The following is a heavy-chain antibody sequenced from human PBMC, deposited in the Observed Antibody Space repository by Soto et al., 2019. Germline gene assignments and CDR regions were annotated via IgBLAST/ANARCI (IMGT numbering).Heavy chain of an antibody. D-gene: IGHD2-15*01. J-gene: IGHJ4*02. CDR1: GYSFTSYW. V-gene: IGHV5-10-1*01. CDR2: IDPSDSYT. Sequence: GESLKISCKGSGYSFTSYWISWVRQMPGKGLEWMGRIDPSDSYTNYSPSFQGHVTISADKSISTAYLQWSSLEASDTAMYYCAIHKVVAAPGFDYWGQGTLVTVSS. CDR3: AIHKVVAAPGFDY.